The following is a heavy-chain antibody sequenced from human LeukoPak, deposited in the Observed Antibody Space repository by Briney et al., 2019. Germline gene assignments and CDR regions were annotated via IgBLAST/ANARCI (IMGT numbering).Heavy chain of an antibody. CDR2: INHSGST. Sequence: EASETLSLTCAVYGGSFSGYYWSWIRQPPGKGLEWIGEINHSGSTNYNPSLKSRVTISVDTSKNQFSLKLSSVTAADTAVYYCARRRGVRELRRPYFDYWGQGTLVTVSS. D-gene: IGHD1-26*01. CDR1: GGSFSGYY. J-gene: IGHJ4*02. V-gene: IGHV4-34*01. CDR3: ARRRGVRELRRPYFDY.